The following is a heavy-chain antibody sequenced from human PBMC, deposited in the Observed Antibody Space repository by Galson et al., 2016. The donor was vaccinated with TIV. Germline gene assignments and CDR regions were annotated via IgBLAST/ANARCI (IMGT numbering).Heavy chain of an antibody. V-gene: IGHV1-24*01. CDR3: ATSRGRYFDWLFGY. CDR2: FDPEDGET. D-gene: IGHD3-9*01. Sequence: SCKASGGTFSSNIINWIRQAPGKGLEWMGGFDPEDGETIYAQKFQGRVTMTEDTSTDTAYMELSSLRSEDTAVYYCATSRGRYFDWLFGYWGQGTLVTVSS. J-gene: IGHJ4*02. CDR1: GGTFSSNI.